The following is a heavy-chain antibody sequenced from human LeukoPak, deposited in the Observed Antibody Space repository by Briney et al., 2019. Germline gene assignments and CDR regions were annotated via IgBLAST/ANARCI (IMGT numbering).Heavy chain of an antibody. V-gene: IGHV3-74*01. CDR2: VKSDGSNP. D-gene: IGHD3-10*01. CDR3: ARDIVSGSGSLDY. Sequence: GGSLRLSCAASRFRFSNYWMHWVRQAPGKGLVWVSRVKSDGSNPSYADSVKGRFTISRDNAENMLYLQMNTLGAEDTAVYYCARDIVSGSGSLDYWSQGTLVTVSS. CDR1: RFRFSNYW. J-gene: IGHJ4*02.